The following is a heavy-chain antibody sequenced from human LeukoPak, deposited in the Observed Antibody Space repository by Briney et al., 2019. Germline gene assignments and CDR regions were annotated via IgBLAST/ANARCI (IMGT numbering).Heavy chain of an antibody. V-gene: IGHV4-61*10. D-gene: IGHD6-6*01. J-gene: IGHJ3*02. CDR1: GASVSSGAYY. CDR2: VYTNGDV. CDR3: ARVGTYSSSSPPDAFDI. Sequence: SETLSLTCTVSGASVSSGAYYWNWIRQSAEKGLEWIGRVYTNGDVDYNPSLKSRVTISVDTSKNQFSLKLSSVTAADTAVYYCARVGTYSSSSPPDAFDIWGQGTMVTVSS.